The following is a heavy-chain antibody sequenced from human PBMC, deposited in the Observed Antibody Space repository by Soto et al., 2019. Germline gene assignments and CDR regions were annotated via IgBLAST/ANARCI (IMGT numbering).Heavy chain of an antibody. D-gene: IGHD6-19*01. CDR2: INPRGGVT. CDR3: ARDHSDSSSDYPYWWFDP. CDR1: GYIFTDHW. J-gene: IGHJ5*02. Sequence: QVQLVQSGAEVQGSGASVKVSCKASGYIFTDHWIHWVRQAPGQGLEWLGVINPRGGVTAYAQRFHGRVTKSRDTSSNTLYVDLSSLRTEDTTAYYCARDHSDSSSDYPYWWFDPWGQGTLVAVSS. V-gene: IGHV1-46*01.